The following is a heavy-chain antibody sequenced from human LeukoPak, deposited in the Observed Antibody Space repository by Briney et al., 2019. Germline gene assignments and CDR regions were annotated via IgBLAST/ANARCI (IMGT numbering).Heavy chain of an antibody. J-gene: IGHJ6*04. CDR2: ISSSGSTI. Sequence: GGSLRLSCAVSGFTVRSNYMNWVRQAPGKGLEWVSYISSSGSTIYYTDSVKGRFTISRDNAKNSLYLQMNSLRAEDTAVYYCAELGITMIGGVWGKGTTVTTSS. D-gene: IGHD3-10*02. CDR1: GFTVRSNY. CDR3: AELGITMIGGV. V-gene: IGHV3-48*03.